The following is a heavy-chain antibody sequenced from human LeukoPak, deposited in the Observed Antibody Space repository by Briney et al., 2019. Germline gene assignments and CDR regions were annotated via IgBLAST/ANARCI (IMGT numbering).Heavy chain of an antibody. CDR1: GFTFTNYA. J-gene: IGHJ4*02. CDR2: IIGSGFST. V-gene: IGHV3-23*01. CDR3: VRELAT. D-gene: IGHD6-6*01. Sequence: GGSLQLSCSAYGFTFTNYAMSWVRQAPGKGLEWVSTIIGSGFSTYYADSVKGRFTISRDNSKNSLYLQMNSLRAEDTAVYYCVRELATWGQGTLVTVSS.